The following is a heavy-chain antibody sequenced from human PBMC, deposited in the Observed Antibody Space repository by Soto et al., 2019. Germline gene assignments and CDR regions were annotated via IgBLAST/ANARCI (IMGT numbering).Heavy chain of an antibody. D-gene: IGHD3-3*01. Sequence: EVQLLESGGGLVQPGGSLRLSCAASGCKFRSYAMAWVRQAPGKGLEWVSGISANGKNTNYADSVRGRFTISRNNSGNTLVRLMSRLRDEDTAIYNFAKDPATIFGVVWKDGMAVWGQGTTVSVSS. V-gene: IGHV3-23*01. J-gene: IGHJ6*02. CDR1: GCKFRSYA. CDR2: ISANGKNT. CDR3: AKDPATIFGVVWKDGMAV.